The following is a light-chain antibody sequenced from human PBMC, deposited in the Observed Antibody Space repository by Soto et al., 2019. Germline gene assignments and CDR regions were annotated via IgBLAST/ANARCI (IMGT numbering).Light chain of an antibody. CDR1: QPIDTS. CDR3: QQRDSSPFT. CDR2: AAS. Sequence: DIQMTQAPSSPSASVGDRVTITCRASQPIDTSLNWYQQKPGNAPRLRIYAASSLQSGVPLRFSGSGSGTDFTLTISSLQPEDFATYYCQQRDSSPFTFGPGTTVDIK. V-gene: IGKV1-39*01. J-gene: IGKJ3*01.